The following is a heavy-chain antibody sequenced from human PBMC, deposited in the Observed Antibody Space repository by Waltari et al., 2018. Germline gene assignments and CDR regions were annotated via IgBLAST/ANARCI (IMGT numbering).Heavy chain of an antibody. Sequence: QVQLVQSGAEVKKPGASVKVSCKASGYTFSDYGISWLRQAPGQGLEWMGWSSGNNGHTKHAQKFQGRLSMTKDASTTAVYMELTYLTSDDTAVYYCARERHRLMEEGYLMALDPWGQGTLVTVSS. D-gene: IGHD3-3*01. V-gene: IGHV1-18*01. CDR2: SSGNNGHT. CDR1: GYTFSDYG. J-gene: IGHJ5*02. CDR3: ARERHRLMEEGYLMALDP.